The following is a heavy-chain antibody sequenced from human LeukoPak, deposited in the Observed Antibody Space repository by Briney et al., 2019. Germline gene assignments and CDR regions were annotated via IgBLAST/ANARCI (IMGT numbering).Heavy chain of an antibody. J-gene: IGHJ4*02. Sequence: ASVKVSCKASGYTFTGYYMHWVRQAPGQGLEWMGWINPNSGGTNYAQKFQGRVTMTRDTSISTAYMELSRLRSDDTAVYYCATPPTISGVVISDYWGQGTLVTVSS. CDR3: ATPPTISGVVISDY. V-gene: IGHV1-2*02. CDR1: GYTFTGYY. D-gene: IGHD3-3*01. CDR2: INPNSGGT.